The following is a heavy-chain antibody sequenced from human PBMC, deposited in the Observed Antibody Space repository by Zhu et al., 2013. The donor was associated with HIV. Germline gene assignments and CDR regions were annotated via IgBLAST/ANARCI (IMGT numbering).Heavy chain of an antibody. CDR1: GGTFSSYA. D-gene: IGHD5-18*01. Sequence: QVQLVQSGAEVKKPGSSVKVSCKASGGTFSSYAISWVRQAPGQGLEWMGGIIPIFGTANYAQKFQGRVTITADESTSTAYMELSSLRSEDTAVYYCARWTVDTAMPTGQAFDIWGQGTMVTVSS. CDR2: IIPIFGTA. CDR3: ARWTVDTAMPTGQAFDI. J-gene: IGHJ3*02. V-gene: IGHV1-69*01.